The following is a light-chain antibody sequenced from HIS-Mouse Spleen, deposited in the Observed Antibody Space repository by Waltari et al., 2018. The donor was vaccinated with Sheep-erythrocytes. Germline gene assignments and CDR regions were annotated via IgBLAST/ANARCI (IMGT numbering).Light chain of an antibody. V-gene: IGLV2-23*02. Sequence: QSALTQPASVSGSPGQSITISCTGTSSAVGSYNLVSWYQQHPGKAPKLMSYEVSKRPSGGSKRFSGSKSGTTASLTISGLQAEDEADYYCCSYAGSSTPWVFGGGTKLTVL. CDR3: CSYAGSSTPWV. CDR2: EVS. CDR1: SSAVGSYNL. J-gene: IGLJ3*02.